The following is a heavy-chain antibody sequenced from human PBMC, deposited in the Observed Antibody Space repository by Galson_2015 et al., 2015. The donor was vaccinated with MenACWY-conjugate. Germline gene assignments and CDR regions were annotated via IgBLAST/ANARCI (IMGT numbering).Heavy chain of an antibody. CDR2: IKQDGREK. J-gene: IGHJ4*02. CDR1: GFTFSSYW. CDR3: ARDTRGHFDY. V-gene: IGHV3-7*03. Sequence: SLRLSCAVSGFTFSSYWMSWVRQAPGKGLEWVANIKQDGREKNYVDSVKGRFTISRDNAGNSVYLRMDSLRVEDTAVYYCARDTRGHFDYWGQGTLVTFSS.